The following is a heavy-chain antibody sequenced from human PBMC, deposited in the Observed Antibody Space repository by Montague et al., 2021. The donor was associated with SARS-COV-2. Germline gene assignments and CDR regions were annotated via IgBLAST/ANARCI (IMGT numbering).Heavy chain of an antibody. V-gene: IGHV3-7*01. Sequence: SLRLSCAASGFTFSSYWMSWVRQAPGKGLEWVANIKQDGSEKYYVDSMKGRFTISRDNAKNSLYLQMNSLRAEDTAVYYCARDLRYFDWLFHSSGYYNYFDYWGQGTLVTVSS. CDR2: IKQDGSEK. D-gene: IGHD3-9*01. J-gene: IGHJ4*02. CDR3: ARDLRYFDWLFHSSGYYNYFDY. CDR1: GFTFSSYW.